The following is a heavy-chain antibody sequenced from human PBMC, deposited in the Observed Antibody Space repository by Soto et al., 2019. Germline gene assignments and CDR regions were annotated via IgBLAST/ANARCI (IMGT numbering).Heavy chain of an antibody. D-gene: IGHD1-20*01. Sequence: ASVKVSCKVSGYTLTELSMHWVRQAPGKGLEWMGGFDPEDGETIYAQKFQGRVTMTEDTSTGTAYMELSSLRSEDTAVYYCARLRYNWNDVAAFDIWGQGTMVTVSS. V-gene: IGHV1-24*01. CDR3: ARLRYNWNDVAAFDI. CDR1: GYTLTELS. CDR2: FDPEDGET. J-gene: IGHJ3*02.